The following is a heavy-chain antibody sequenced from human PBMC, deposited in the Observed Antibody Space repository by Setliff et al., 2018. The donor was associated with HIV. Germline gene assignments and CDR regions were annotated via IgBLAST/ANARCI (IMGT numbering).Heavy chain of an antibody. CDR3: ARYRYYYDSSGYGRWFDP. Sequence: LSLTCSVSGGSINADEYYWNWIRQPPGKGLEWIGYIYTSGSTNYNPSLKSRVTISLDTSKNQFSLKLTSVTAADTAVYYCARYRYYYDSSGYGRWFDPWGQGTLVTVSS. J-gene: IGHJ5*02. CDR1: GGSINADEYY. V-gene: IGHV4-4*09. D-gene: IGHD3-22*01. CDR2: IYTSGST.